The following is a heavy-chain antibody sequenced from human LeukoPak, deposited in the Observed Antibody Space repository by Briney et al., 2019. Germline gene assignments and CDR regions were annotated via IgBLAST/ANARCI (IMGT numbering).Heavy chain of an antibody. V-gene: IGHV3-30-3*01. CDR2: ISYDGSNK. D-gene: IGHD3-22*01. CDR1: GFSFSSYA. CDR3: ARDYYDSSGYPIHGDY. J-gene: IGHJ4*02. Sequence: GRSLRLSCAASGFSFSSYAMDWVRQAPGKGLEWVAVISYDGSNKYYADSVKGRFTISRDNSKNTLYLQMNSLRAEDTAVYYCARDYYDSSGYPIHGDYWGQGTLVTVSS.